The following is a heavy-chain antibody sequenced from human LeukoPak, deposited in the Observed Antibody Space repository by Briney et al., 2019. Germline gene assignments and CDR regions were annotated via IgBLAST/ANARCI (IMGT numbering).Heavy chain of an antibody. Sequence: SETLSLTCGASGGSISSTNWWSWVRHPPGQGLQWIGEISLTGETNYYPSLNGRVTMSLDKSRNQLSVKLTSVTAADTAIHYCSRESGAFCPFGYWGEGTLVIVPP. CDR1: GGSISSTNW. V-gene: IGHV4-4*02. CDR2: ISLTGET. J-gene: IGHJ4*02. D-gene: IGHD1-26*01. CDR3: SRESGAFCPFGY.